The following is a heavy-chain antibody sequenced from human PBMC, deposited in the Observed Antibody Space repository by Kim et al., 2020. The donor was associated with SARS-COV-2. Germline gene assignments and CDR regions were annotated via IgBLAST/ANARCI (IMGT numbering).Heavy chain of an antibody. Sequence: GGSLRLSCAASGFTFSNAWMSWVRQAPGKGLEWVGRIKSKTDGGTTDYAAPVKGRFTISRDDSKNTLYLQMNSLKTEDTAVYYCTTAYIVATIWYDYWGQGTLVTVSS. J-gene: IGHJ4*02. D-gene: IGHD5-12*01. V-gene: IGHV3-15*01. CDR1: GFTFSNAW. CDR3: TTAYIVATIWYDY. CDR2: IKSKTDGGTT.